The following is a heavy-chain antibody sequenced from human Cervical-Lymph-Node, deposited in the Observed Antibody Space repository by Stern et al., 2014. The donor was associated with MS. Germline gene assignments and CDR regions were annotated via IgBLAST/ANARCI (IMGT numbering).Heavy chain of an antibody. CDR1: GYTFINYG. J-gene: IGHJ4*02. D-gene: IGHD4-17*01. CDR2: INPSTGET. V-gene: IGHV1-18*01. CDR3: ARDVPPQGGYGDYAPFDY. Sequence: VQLVESGAEVKKPGASVKVSCKASGYTFINYGISWVRQAPGQGLEWIAWINPSTGETNYAQSFRGRVTMPYEPSLAPAYMDLRSLRSDDTAVYYCARDVPPQGGYGDYAPFDYWGQGTLVTVSS.